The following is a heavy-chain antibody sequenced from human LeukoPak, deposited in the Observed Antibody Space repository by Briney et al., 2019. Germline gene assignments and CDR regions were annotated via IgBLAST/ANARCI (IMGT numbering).Heavy chain of an antibody. CDR2: IYYSGTT. CDR3: ARSQSQWDLVGYFDN. J-gene: IGHJ4*02. V-gene: IGHV4-39*01. Sequence: SETLSLTCTVSGGSISSYYWGWIRQPPGKGLEWIGTIYYSGTTYYNPSLKSRVTISVDTSKNQFSLKLSSVTAADTAVYYCARSQSQWDLVGYFDNWGQGTLVTVSS. D-gene: IGHD1-26*01. CDR1: GGSISSYY.